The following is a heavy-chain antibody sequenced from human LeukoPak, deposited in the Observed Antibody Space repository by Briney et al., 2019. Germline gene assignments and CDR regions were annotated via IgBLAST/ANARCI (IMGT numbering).Heavy chain of an antibody. CDR3: AREMSGWDYYDSSGFDY. CDR1: GFTFSSYS. Sequence: GGSLRLSCAASGFTFSSYSMNWVRQAPGKGLEWVSSISSSSSYIYYADSVKGRFTISRDNAKNSLYLQMNSLRAEDTAVYYCAREMSGWDYYDSSGFDYWDQGTLVTVSS. V-gene: IGHV3-21*01. D-gene: IGHD3-22*01. CDR2: ISSSSSYI. J-gene: IGHJ4*02.